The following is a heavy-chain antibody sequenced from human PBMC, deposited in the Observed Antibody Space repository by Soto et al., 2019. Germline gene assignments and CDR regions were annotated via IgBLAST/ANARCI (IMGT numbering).Heavy chain of an antibody. CDR2: INHSGSS. Sequence: SETLSLTCAVYGGSFSGYYWSWIRQPPGKGLEWIGEINHSGSSNYNPSLKSRVNISVDTSKNQFSLNLNYVTAADTAVYYCERALRTIDHWGQGTLVTVSS. J-gene: IGHJ5*02. CDR3: ERALRTIDH. CDR1: GGSFSGYY. V-gene: IGHV4-34*01. D-gene: IGHD1-1*01.